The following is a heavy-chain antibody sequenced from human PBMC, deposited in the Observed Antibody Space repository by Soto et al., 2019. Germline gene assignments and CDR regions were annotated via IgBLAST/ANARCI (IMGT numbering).Heavy chain of an antibody. CDR3: AKDPRLRLGELSTYYFDY. CDR1: GFTFSSYA. D-gene: IGHD3-16*02. CDR2: ISGSGGST. J-gene: IGHJ4*02. V-gene: IGHV3-23*01. Sequence: GGSLRLSCAASGFTFSSYAMSWVRQAPGKGLEWVSAISGSGGSTYYADSVKGRFTISRDNSKNTLYLQMNSLRAEDTAVYYCAKDPRLRLGELSTYYFDYWGQGTLVTVSS.